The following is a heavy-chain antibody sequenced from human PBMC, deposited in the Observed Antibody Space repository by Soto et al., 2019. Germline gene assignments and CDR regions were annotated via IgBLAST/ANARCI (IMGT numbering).Heavy chain of an antibody. Sequence: ASVKVSCKASGGTFSSYAISWVRQAPGQGLGWMGGIIPIFGTANYAQKFQGRVTITADESTSTAYMELSSLRSEDTAVYYCARDGGAVAADYWGQGTLVTVSS. J-gene: IGHJ4*02. CDR2: IIPIFGTA. CDR3: ARDGGAVAADY. V-gene: IGHV1-69*13. CDR1: GGTFSSYA. D-gene: IGHD6-19*01.